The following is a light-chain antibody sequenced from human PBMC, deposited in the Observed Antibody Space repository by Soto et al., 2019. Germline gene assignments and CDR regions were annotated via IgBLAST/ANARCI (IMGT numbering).Light chain of an antibody. CDR3: QSFDSSLSGSG. Sequence: QSVLTQPPSLSGAPGQRVTISCTGSSSNIWAGYDVHWYQQLPGTAPKLLIYGNSNRPSGVPDRFSGSKSGTSASLAITGLQAEDEADYYCQSFDSSLSGSGFGTGTKVTVL. CDR1: SSNIWAGYD. J-gene: IGLJ1*01. CDR2: GNS. V-gene: IGLV1-40*01.